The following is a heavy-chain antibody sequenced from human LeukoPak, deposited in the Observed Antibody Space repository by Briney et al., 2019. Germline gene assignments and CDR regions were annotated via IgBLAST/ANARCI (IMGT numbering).Heavy chain of an antibody. CDR2: ISSSSSTI. CDR1: GFTFSSYS. V-gene: IGHV3-48*01. CDR3: ARSTYYDFWSGYYSRVGAFDI. J-gene: IGHJ3*02. Sequence: GGSLRLSCAASGFTFSSYSMNWVRQAPGKGLEWVSYISSSSSTIYYADSVKGRFTISRDNAKNSLYLQMNSLRAEDTAVYYCARSTYYDFWSGYYSRVGAFDIWGQGTMVTVSS. D-gene: IGHD3-3*01.